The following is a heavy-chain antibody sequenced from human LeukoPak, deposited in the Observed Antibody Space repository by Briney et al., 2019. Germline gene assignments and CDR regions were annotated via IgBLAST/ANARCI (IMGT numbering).Heavy chain of an antibody. CDR1: GFTFSSYA. CDR3: AKWGSIAAAGLYYFDY. CDR2: ISGSGGST. J-gene: IGHJ4*02. D-gene: IGHD6-13*01. Sequence: GGSLRLSCAASGFTFSSYAMSWVRQAPGKGLEWVSAISGSGGSTYYADSVKGRFTISRDNSKNTLYLQMNSLRAEDTAVYYCAKWGSIAAAGLYYFDYWGQGTLVTVSS. V-gene: IGHV3-23*01.